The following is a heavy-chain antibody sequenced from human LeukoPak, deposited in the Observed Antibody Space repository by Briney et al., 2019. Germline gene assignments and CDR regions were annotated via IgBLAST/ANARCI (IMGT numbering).Heavy chain of an antibody. D-gene: IGHD1-26*01. CDR1: GGSFGGYY. CDR2: INHSGST. CDR3: AREKGDFDY. J-gene: IGHJ4*02. V-gene: IGHV4-34*01. Sequence: SETLSLTCAVYGGSFGGYYWSWIRQPPGKGLEWIGEINHSGSTNYNPSLKSRVTISVDTSKNQFSLKLSSVTAADTAVYYCAREKGDFDYWGQGTLVTVSS.